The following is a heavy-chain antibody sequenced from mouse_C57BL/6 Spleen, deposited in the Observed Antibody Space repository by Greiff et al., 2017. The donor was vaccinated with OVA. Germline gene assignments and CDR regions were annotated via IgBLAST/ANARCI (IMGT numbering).Heavy chain of an antibody. CDR3: VRGGYVLDY. Sequence: EVQLVESGGGLVQPKGSLKLSCAASGFSFNTYAMNWVRQAPGTGLEWVARIRSKSNNYATYYADSVKDRFTISRDDSESMLYLQMNNLKTEDTAMYYCVRGGYVLDYWGQGTTLTVSS. J-gene: IGHJ2*01. CDR1: GFSFNTYA. CDR2: IRSKSNNYAT. V-gene: IGHV10-1*01. D-gene: IGHD3-1*01.